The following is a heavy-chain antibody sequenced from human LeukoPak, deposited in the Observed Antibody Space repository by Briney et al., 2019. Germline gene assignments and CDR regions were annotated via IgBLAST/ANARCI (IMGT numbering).Heavy chain of an antibody. D-gene: IGHD3-22*01. CDR3: ARRDCDTIKCRGSNWFDP. Sequence: GGSLRLSCAASGFTFSSYAMTWVRQAPGKGLEWVSSISGSGGSTYYADSVKGRFTISRDNAKNSLYLQMNSLRAEDTAVYYCARRDCDTIKCRGSNWFDPWGQGTLVSVSS. CDR2: ISGSGGST. V-gene: IGHV3-23*01. CDR1: GFTFSSYA. J-gene: IGHJ5*02.